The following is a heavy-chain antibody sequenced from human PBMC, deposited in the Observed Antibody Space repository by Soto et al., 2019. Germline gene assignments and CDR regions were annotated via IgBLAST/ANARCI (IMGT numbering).Heavy chain of an antibody. CDR3: ARRVEAAAGMSNSFDY. CDR1: GYSFTSYW. Sequence: GESLKISCKGSGYSFTSYWIGWVRQMPGKGLEWMGIIYPGDSDTRYSPSFQGQVTISADKSISTAYLQWSSLKASDTAMYYCARRVEAAAGMSNSFDYWGQGTLVTVSS. CDR2: IYPGDSDT. D-gene: IGHD6-13*01. V-gene: IGHV5-51*01. J-gene: IGHJ4*02.